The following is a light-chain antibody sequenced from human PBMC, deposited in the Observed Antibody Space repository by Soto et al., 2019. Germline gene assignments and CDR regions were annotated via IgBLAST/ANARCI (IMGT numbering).Light chain of an antibody. CDR2: KAS. CDR1: QNINNY. CDR3: QQSYNTPIT. Sequence: DIQMTQSPSSLSASVGYRVTITCQASQNINNYLNWYQQKPGRAPKLLIYKASTLKSGVPSRFTGGGSGTHFTLTISGLQPEDFATYFCQQSYNTPITFGQGTRLEIK. V-gene: IGKV1-39*01. J-gene: IGKJ5*01.